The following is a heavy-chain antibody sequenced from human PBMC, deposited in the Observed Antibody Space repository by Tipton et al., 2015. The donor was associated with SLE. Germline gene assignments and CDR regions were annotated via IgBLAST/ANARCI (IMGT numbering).Heavy chain of an antibody. CDR2: INHSGST. CDR3: ARWNSRGGFDP. Sequence: TLSLTCAVYGGSFSGYYWSWIRQLPGKGLEWIGEINHSGSTNYNPSLKSRVTISVDTSKNQFSLNLSSVTAADTAVYYCARWNSRGGFDPWGQGTLVTVSS. J-gene: IGHJ5*02. CDR1: GGSFSGYY. V-gene: IGHV4-34*01. D-gene: IGHD2/OR15-2a*01.